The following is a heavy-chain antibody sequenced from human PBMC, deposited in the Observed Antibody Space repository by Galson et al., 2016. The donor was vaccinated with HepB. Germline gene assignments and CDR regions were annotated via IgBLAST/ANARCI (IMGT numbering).Heavy chain of an antibody. CDR1: GASIRNSVYY. J-gene: IGHJ5*02. Sequence: ETLSLTCSVSGASIRNSVYYWGWIRQPPGKGLEWIGSVFYSGTTYYNPSLKNRLTISVDTSKNQFSLKLTSVTAADTSVYYCARRGGSVGATSFDLWGQGTLVIVSS. CDR2: VFYSGTT. D-gene: IGHD1-26*01. V-gene: IGHV4-39*01. CDR3: ARRGGSVGATSFDL.